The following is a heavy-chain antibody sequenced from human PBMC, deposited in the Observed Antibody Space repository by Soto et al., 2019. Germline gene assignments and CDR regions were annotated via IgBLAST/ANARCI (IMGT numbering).Heavy chain of an antibody. V-gene: IGHV1-8*01. CDR2: MNPNSGNT. J-gene: IGHJ4*02. CDR1: GYTFTSYD. CDR3: ARGRPRRYCSSTSCRTYYFDY. D-gene: IGHD2-2*01. Sequence: ASVKVSCKASGYTFTSYDINWVRQATGQGLEWMGWMNPNSGNTGYAQKFQGRVTMTRNTSISTAYMELSSLRSEDTAVYYCARGRPRRYCSSTSCRTYYFDYWGQGTLVTVSS.